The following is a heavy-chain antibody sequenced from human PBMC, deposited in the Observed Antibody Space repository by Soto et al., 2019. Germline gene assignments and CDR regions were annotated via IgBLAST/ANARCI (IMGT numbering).Heavy chain of an antibody. J-gene: IGHJ4*02. Sequence: EVQLLESGGGLVQPGGSLRLSCAASGFTLGTYVMTWVRQAPGKGLEWVSAISGSGGSTNYPDPVKGRFTISRDNTKNTLYLQMNSLRVEDTAVYYCAKDRKGSYCSGGTCYSFDYWGQGTLVTVPS. CDR1: GFTLGTYV. D-gene: IGHD2-15*01. CDR2: ISGSGGST. V-gene: IGHV3-23*01. CDR3: AKDRKGSYCSGGTCYSFDY.